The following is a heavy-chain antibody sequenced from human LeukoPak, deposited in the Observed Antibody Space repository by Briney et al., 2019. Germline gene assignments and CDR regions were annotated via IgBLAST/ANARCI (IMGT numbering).Heavy chain of an antibody. V-gene: IGHV4-39*01. CDR3: ARHGSSGWYDAFDI. CDR1: GGSISSYY. CDR2: IYYSGST. Sequence: PSETLSLTCTVSGGSISSYYWGWIRQPPGKGLEWIGSIYYSGSTYYNPSLKSRVTTSVDTSKNQLSLKLSSVTAADTAVYYCARHGSSGWYDAFDIWGQGTMVTVSS. D-gene: IGHD6-19*01. J-gene: IGHJ3*02.